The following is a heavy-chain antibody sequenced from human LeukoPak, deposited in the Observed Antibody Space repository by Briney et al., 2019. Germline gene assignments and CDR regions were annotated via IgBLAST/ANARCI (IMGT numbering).Heavy chain of an antibody. D-gene: IGHD1-7*01. CDR1: GFTFSSDG. CDR2: ISYDGSNK. CDR3: AKVGLELPSGMDV. J-gene: IGHJ6*02. Sequence: GRSLRLSCAASGFTFSSDGMHWVRQAPGKGLERVAVISYDGSNKYYADSVKGRFTISRDNSKNTLYLQMNSLRAEDTAVYYCAKVGLELPSGMDVWGQGTTVTVSS. V-gene: IGHV3-30*18.